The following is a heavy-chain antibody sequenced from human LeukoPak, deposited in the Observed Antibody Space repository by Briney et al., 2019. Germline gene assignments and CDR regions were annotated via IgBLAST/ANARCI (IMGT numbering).Heavy chain of an antibody. V-gene: IGHV4-59*08. CDR1: GGSFSGYY. Sequence: SETLSLTCAVYGGSFSGYYWSWIRQPPGKGLEWIGYICYNRGTNYNPSLKSRVNISVDTSKNQFSLKLSSVTAADTAVYYCARHGDTTRTTGFWMVPFDYWGQGTLDTVSS. J-gene: IGHJ4*02. CDR2: ICYNRGT. D-gene: IGHD1-1*01. CDR3: ARHGDTTRTTGFWMVPFDY.